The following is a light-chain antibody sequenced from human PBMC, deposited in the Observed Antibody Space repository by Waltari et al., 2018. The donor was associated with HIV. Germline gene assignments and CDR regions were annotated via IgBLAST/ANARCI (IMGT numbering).Light chain of an antibody. CDR1: PRDVGGYNH. CDR2: EVS. V-gene: IGLV2-14*01. CDR3: SSYTSSSTVV. Sequence: QSAPTQPASVSGSPGQSITISCTGTPRDVGGYNHVPWYQQHPGKAPKLMIYEVSNRPSGVSNRLSGSKSGNTASLTISGLQAEDEADYYCSSYTSSSTVVFGGGTKLTVL. J-gene: IGLJ3*02.